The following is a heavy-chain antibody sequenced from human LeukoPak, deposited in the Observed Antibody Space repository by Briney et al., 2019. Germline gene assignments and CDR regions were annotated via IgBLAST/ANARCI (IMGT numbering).Heavy chain of an antibody. CDR2: INHTGST. Sequence: RSSETLSLTCTVYGESFSGYYWAWIRQPPGKGLEWIGEINHTGSTNYNPSLKSRVTISLDTSKKQLSLQLNSVTAADAAVYYCARGPYGRGPTDYWGQGTLDTVSS. V-gene: IGHV4-34*01. J-gene: IGHJ4*02. CDR1: GESFSGYY. D-gene: IGHD1-26*01. CDR3: ARGPYGRGPTDY.